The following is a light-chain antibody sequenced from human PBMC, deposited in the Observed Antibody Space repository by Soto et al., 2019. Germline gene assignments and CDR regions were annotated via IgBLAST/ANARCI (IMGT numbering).Light chain of an antibody. Sequence: SELTQPPSVSVSPGQTASITCSGDKLGNKYACWYQQKPGQDPVLVIYQDSKRPSGIPGRFSGSNSGNTATLTISGTQAMDEADYYCQAWDSSIYVVFGGGTKLTVL. J-gene: IGLJ2*01. CDR2: QDS. CDR1: KLGNKY. V-gene: IGLV3-1*01. CDR3: QAWDSSIYVV.